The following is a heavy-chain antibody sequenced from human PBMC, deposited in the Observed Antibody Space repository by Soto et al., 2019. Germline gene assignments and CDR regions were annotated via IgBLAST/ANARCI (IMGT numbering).Heavy chain of an antibody. Sequence: PSETLSLTCTVSGGSISSYYWSWIRQPPGKGLEWIGYIYYSGSTNYNPSLKSRVTISVDTSKNQFSLKLSSVTAADTAVYYCARDQIAVAGMDYYYYGMDVWGQGTTVTVSS. CDR3: ARDQIAVAGMDYYYYGMDV. CDR2: IYYSGST. D-gene: IGHD6-19*01. V-gene: IGHV4-59*01. J-gene: IGHJ6*02. CDR1: GGSISSYY.